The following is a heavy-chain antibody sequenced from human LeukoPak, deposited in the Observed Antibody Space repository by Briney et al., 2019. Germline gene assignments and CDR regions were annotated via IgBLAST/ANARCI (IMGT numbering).Heavy chain of an antibody. J-gene: IGHJ4*02. Sequence: ASVKVSCKASGYTFTSYDINWVRQAPGQGLEWMGWMNPNSGNTGYAQKFQGRVTMTRNTSISTANMELSSLRSEDTAVYYCARGPPENPPDDYWGQGTLVTVSS. CDR3: ARGPPENPPDDY. V-gene: IGHV1-8*01. D-gene: IGHD1-14*01. CDR1: GYTFTSYD. CDR2: MNPNSGNT.